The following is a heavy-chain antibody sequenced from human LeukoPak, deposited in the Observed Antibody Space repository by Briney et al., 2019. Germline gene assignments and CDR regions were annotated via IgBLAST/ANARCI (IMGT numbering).Heavy chain of an antibody. CDR1: GGSISSYY. Sequence: PSETLSLTCTVSGGSISSYYWSWIRQPPGKGLEWIGYIYYSGSTNYNPSLKSRVTISVDTSKNQFSLKLSSVPAADTAVYYCERVIWFGEVYYYYYYMDVWGKGTTVTVS. CDR3: ERVIWFGEVYYYYYYMDV. D-gene: IGHD3-10*01. CDR2: IYYSGST. V-gene: IGHV4-59*01. J-gene: IGHJ6*03.